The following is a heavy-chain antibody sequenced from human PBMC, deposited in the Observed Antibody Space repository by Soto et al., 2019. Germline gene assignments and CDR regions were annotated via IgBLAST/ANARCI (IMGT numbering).Heavy chain of an antibody. CDR2: IRSKAYGGTT. D-gene: IGHD3-3*01. CDR1: GFTFGDYA. CDR3: TRFTHYDFWSGYFDY. V-gene: IGHV3-49*03. Sequence: PGGSLRLSCTASGFTFGDYAMSWFRQAPGKGLEWVGFIRSKAYGGTTEYAASVKGRFTISRDDSKSIAYLQMNSLKTEDTAVYYCTRFTHYDFWSGYFDYWGQGTLVTVSS. J-gene: IGHJ4*02.